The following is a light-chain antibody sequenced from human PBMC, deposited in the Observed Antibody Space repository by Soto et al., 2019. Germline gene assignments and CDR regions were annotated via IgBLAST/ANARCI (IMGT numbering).Light chain of an antibody. V-gene: IGKV1-13*02. J-gene: IGKJ4*01. Sequence: AIQLTQSPSSLSASVGDRVTITCWASQGMSSALAWYQQKPGKAPQLLIYDASSLESGVPSRFSGSGSGTDFTLTISSLQPEDFATYYCQQFYSYPHSFGGGTKVEIK. CDR2: DAS. CDR1: QGMSSA. CDR3: QQFYSYPHS.